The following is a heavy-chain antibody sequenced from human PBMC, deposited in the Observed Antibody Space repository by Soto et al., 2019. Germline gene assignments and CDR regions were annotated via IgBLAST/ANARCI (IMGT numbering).Heavy chain of an antibody. J-gene: IGHJ4*02. CDR2: IIPMLGTT. Sequence: QVQLVQSGAEVKKPGSSVKVSCKASRGTFSSFAISWVRQAPGQGLEWMGGIIPMLGTTNDAQKFQGRVTITADESTSTADLELRSRRSEDTAVYYCAGSLVRGGSCSVALNYIDVWGQGTLVTVSS. CDR1: RGTFSSFA. D-gene: IGHD2-15*01. CDR3: AGSLVRGGSCSVALNYIDV. V-gene: IGHV1-69*01.